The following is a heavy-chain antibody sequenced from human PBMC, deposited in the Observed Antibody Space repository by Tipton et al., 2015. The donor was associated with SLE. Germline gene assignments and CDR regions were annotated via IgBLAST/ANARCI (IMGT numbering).Heavy chain of an antibody. CDR3: ARDKNGDYYDY. Sequence: TLSLTCTVSGGSVTTYYWSWIRQSPGKKLEWIGYMYYTGITKFNPSLESRVAISVDTSKNQFSLRLSSMTAADTAVYYCARDKNGDYYDYWGQGTLVTVSS. J-gene: IGHJ4*02. CDR1: GGSVTTYY. V-gene: IGHV4-59*02. CDR2: MYYTGIT. D-gene: IGHD4-17*01.